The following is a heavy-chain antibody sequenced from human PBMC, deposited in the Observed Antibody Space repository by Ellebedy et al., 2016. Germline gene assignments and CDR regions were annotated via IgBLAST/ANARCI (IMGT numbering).Heavy chain of an antibody. J-gene: IGHJ4*02. Sequence: GESLKISCAASGFTFNSYSMNWVRQAPGKGLEWVSSISSSGSYIYYADSMKGRFTISRDNAKNSLYLQMNSLRAEDTAVYYCARAWGDSSGPFDYWGQGTLVTVSS. CDR3: ARAWGDSSGPFDY. CDR1: GFTFNSYS. D-gene: IGHD6-19*01. CDR2: ISSSGSYI. V-gene: IGHV3-21*01.